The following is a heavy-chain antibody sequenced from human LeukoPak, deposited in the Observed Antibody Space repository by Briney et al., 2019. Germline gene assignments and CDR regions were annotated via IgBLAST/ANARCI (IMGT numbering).Heavy chain of an antibody. CDR1: GFTVSNNN. CDR2: IYSGGST. J-gene: IGHJ5*02. Sequence: GGSLRLSCAASGFTVSNNNMNWVRQAPGKGLEWVSVIYSGGSTYYADSVKGRFTISRDNSKNTLYLQMNSLRAEDTAVYYCLTGYNHAVDWFDPWGQGTLVTVSS. V-gene: IGHV3-66*01. D-gene: IGHD3-9*01. CDR3: LTGYNHAVDWFDP.